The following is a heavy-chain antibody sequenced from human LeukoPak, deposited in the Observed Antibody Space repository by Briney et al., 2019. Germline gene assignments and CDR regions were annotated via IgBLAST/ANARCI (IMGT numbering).Heavy chain of an antibody. V-gene: IGHV3-7*01. CDR3: ARDGPNQWIQLWTGVYYYYGMDV. D-gene: IGHD5-18*01. CDR2: IKQDGSEK. CDR1: GFTFSSYW. Sequence: GGSLRLSCAASGFTFSSYWMSWVRQAPGKGLEWVANIKQDGSEKYYVDSVKGRFTISRDNAKSSLYLQMNSLRAEDTAVYYCARDGPNQWIQLWTGVYYYYGMDVWGQGTTVTVSS. J-gene: IGHJ6*02.